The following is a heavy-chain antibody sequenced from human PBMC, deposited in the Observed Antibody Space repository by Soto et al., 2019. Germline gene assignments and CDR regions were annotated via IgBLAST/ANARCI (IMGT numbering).Heavy chain of an antibody. J-gene: IGHJ4*02. CDR1: GGSFSGYY. D-gene: IGHD1-26*01. Sequence: SETASLTCAVYGGSFSGYYWSWIRQPPGKGLEWIGEINHSGSTNYNPSLKSRVTISVDTSKNQFSLKLSSVTAADTAVYYCARASGSTRRDWLAYRSQGTLVTVSA. CDR2: INHSGST. V-gene: IGHV4-34*01. CDR3: ARASGSTRRDWLAY.